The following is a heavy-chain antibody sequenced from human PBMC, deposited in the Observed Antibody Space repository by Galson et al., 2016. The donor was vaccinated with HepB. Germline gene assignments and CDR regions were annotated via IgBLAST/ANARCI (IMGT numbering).Heavy chain of an antibody. J-gene: IGHJ4*02. D-gene: IGHD6-19*01. CDR2: TNKDGSER. CDR1: GFTLSNYW. Sequence: SLRLSCAASGFTLSNYWLDWVRQAPGKGLEWVGDTNKDGSERRYPDSVKGRFTISRDNAKNSVYLQMNGLRVEDTAVYFCASGYTSGRWGQGALVTVSS. CDR3: ASGYTSGR. V-gene: IGHV3-7*01.